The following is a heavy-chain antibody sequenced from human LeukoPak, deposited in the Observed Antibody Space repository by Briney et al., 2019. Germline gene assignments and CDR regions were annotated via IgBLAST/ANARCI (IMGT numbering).Heavy chain of an antibody. J-gene: IGHJ4*02. CDR1: GFTFSDYY. CDR3: VAENWYVFKY. CDR2: ISSSGSTI. D-gene: IGHD1-1*01. V-gene: IGHV3-11*01. Sequence: GGSLRLSCAASGFTFSDYYMSWIRQAPGKGLEWVSYISSSGSTIYYADSVKGRFTISRDNAKNSLYLQMNSLRAEDTAVYFCVAENWYVFKYWGQGTLVTVSS.